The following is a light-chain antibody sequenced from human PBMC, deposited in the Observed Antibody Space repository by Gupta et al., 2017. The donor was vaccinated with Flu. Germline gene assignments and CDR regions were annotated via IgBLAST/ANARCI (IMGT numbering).Light chain of an antibody. J-gene: IGLJ1*01. Sequence: SSDIGTYNRVSWYQQSPGTAPKLMIYEVSNRLSGVPDRFSGSKSGNTASLTISGLQGEDEADYYCSSYTSSYTFVFGTGTEVTVL. CDR1: SSDIGTYNR. CDR3: SSYTSSYTFV. V-gene: IGLV2-18*02. CDR2: EVS.